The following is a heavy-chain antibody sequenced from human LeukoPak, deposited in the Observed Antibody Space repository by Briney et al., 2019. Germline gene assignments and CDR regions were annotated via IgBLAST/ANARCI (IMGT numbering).Heavy chain of an antibody. J-gene: IGHJ2*01. CDR2: IIPIFGTA. Sequence: GASVKASCKASGGTFSSYAISWVRQAPGQGLEWMGGIIPIFGTANYAQKFQGRVTITADKSTSTAYMELSSLRSEDTAVYYCARDPTTVPPSGYFDLWGRGTLVTVSS. V-gene: IGHV1-69*06. CDR1: GGTFSSYA. CDR3: ARDPTTVPPSGYFDL. D-gene: IGHD4-17*01.